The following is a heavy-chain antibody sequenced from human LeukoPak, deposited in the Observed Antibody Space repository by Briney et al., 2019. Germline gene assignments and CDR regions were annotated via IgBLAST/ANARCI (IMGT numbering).Heavy chain of an antibody. Sequence: SETLSLTCTVSGGSISSGDYYWSWIRQPPGKGLEWIGYIYYSGSTYYNPSLKSRVTISVDTSKNQFSLKLSSVTAADTAMYYCRAVTTRVHYYYGMDVWGQGTTVTVSS. CDR3: RAVTTRVHYYYGMDV. CDR2: IYYSGST. V-gene: IGHV4-30-4*01. D-gene: IGHD4-17*01. J-gene: IGHJ6*02. CDR1: GGSISSGDYY.